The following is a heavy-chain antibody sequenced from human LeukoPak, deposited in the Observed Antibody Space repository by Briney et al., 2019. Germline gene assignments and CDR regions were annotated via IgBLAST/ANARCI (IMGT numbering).Heavy chain of an antibody. CDR3: ARSYCSGGSCFPTYFQH. D-gene: IGHD2-15*01. Sequence: GGSLTLSCAASGFTVSSNYMSWVRQAPGKGLEWVSVIYSGGSTYYADSVKGRFTISRDNSKNMLYLQMNSLRAEDTAVYYCARSYCSGGSCFPTYFQHWGQGTLVTVSS. CDR1: GFTVSSNY. CDR2: IYSGGST. J-gene: IGHJ1*01. V-gene: IGHV3-53*01.